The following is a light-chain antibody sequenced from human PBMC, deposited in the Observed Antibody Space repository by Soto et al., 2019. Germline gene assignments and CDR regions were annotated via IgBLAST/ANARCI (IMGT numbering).Light chain of an antibody. CDR1: SSDVGTYEY. CDR3: SSYASNGDVL. Sequence: QSVLTQPASVSGSPGRSITISSTGTSSDVGTYEYVSWYQHHPGKAPKLMIYDVSNRPSGVSDRFSGSKSGNTASLTISGLQAEDEADYYCSSYASNGDVLFGGGTKLTVL. V-gene: IGLV2-14*03. CDR2: DVS. J-gene: IGLJ2*01.